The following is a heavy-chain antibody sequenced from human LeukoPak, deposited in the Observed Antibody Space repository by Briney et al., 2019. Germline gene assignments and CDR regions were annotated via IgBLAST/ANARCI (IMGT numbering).Heavy chain of an antibody. D-gene: IGHD6-13*01. CDR3: ASHSSSWYGFDY. V-gene: IGHV3-53*01. CDR1: GFTVSSNH. Sequence: GGSLRLSCAASGFTVSSNHMSWVRQGPGKGLEWVSVIYSGGSTYYADSVKGRFAISRDNSKNTLYLQMNSLRAEDTAVYYCASHSSSWYGFDYWGQGTLVTVSS. J-gene: IGHJ4*02. CDR2: IYSGGST.